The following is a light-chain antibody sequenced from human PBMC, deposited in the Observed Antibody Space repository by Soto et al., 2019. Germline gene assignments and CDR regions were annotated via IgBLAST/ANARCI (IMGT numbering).Light chain of an antibody. CDR2: EVT. J-gene: IGLJ1*01. Sequence: QSGLTQPASVSGSPGQSITISCTGTNIDVGGYNYVSWYQQHPGKAPKLMIYEVTYRPSGVSNRFSGSKSGNTASLTISGLQAEDEADYYCCSYAGVSPFLYVFATGTKLTVL. CDR3: CSYAGVSPFLYV. V-gene: IGLV2-14*01. CDR1: NIDVGGYNY.